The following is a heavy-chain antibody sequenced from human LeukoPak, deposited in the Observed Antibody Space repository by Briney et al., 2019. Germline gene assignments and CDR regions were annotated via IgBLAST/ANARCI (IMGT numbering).Heavy chain of an antibody. CDR1: GGSVSSGSYY. CDR3: AREPFTVTTVWFDP. J-gene: IGHJ5*02. D-gene: IGHD4-17*01. V-gene: IGHV4-61*01. CDR2: IYYSGST. Sequence: PSETLSLTCTVSGGSVSSGSYYWSWIRQPPGKGLEWIGYIYYSGSTNYNPSLKSRVTISVDTSKNQFSLKLSSVTAADTAVYYCAREPFTVTTVWFDPWGQGTLVTVSS.